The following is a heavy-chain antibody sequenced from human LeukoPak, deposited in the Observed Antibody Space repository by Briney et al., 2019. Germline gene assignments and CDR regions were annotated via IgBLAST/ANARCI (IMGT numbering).Heavy chain of an antibody. V-gene: IGHV3-53*01. D-gene: IGHD3-9*01. CDR1: GLTVSSNY. J-gene: IGHJ4*02. Sequence: GGSLRLSCVASGLTVSSNYMSWVRQAPGKGLEWVSVIYSGGNTYYADSVTCRFTISRDNSKNTLYLQMNSLRAEDTAVYYCARSGALRYFDWLFFDYWGQGTLVTVSS. CDR2: IYSGGNT. CDR3: ARSGALRYFDWLFFDY.